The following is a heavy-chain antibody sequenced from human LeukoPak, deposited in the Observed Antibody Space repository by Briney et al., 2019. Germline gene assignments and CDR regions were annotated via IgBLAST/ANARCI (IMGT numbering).Heavy chain of an antibody. CDR1: GGSFSDYC. J-gene: IGHJ4*02. D-gene: IGHD1/OR15-1a*01. V-gene: IGHV4-34*01. Sequence: TSQTLSLTCAVYGGSFSDYCWSWIRRPPGKGLESIGEINHSGSTNYNPSLKSRVTTSVDTSKNQFSLKLSSVTAADTAVYYCARTNNVFYYFDYWGQGTPVTVSS. CDR2: INHSGST. CDR3: ARTNNVFYYFDY.